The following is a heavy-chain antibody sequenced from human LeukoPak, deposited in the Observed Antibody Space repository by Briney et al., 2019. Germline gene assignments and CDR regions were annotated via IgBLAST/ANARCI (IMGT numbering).Heavy chain of an antibody. J-gene: IGHJ4*02. Sequence: GASVKVSCKVSGYTLTELSMHWVRQAPGKGLEWMGGFDPEDGETIYAQKFQGRVTMTEDTSTDTAYMELSSLRSEDTAVYYCATDLITIFGVVIQIPEFDYWGQGTLVTVSS. D-gene: IGHD3-3*01. V-gene: IGHV1-24*01. CDR1: GYTLTELS. CDR3: ATDLITIFGVVIQIPEFDY. CDR2: FDPEDGET.